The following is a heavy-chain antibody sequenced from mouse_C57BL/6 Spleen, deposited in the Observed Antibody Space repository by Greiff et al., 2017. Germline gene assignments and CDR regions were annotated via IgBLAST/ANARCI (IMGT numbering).Heavy chain of an antibody. J-gene: IGHJ2*01. CDR2: INPGSGGT. Sequence: VQLQQSGAELVRPGTSVKVSCKASGYAFTNYLIEWVKQRPGQGLEWIGVINPGSGGTNYNEKFKGKATLTADKSSSTAYMQLSSLTSEDSAVYYCTTDGNYVAFDYWGQGTTLTVSS. CDR3: TTDGNYVAFDY. CDR1: GYAFTNYL. D-gene: IGHD2-1*01. V-gene: IGHV1-54*01.